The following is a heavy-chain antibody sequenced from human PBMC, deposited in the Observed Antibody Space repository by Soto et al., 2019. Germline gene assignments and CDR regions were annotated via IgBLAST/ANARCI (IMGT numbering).Heavy chain of an antibody. J-gene: IGHJ4*02. D-gene: IGHD1-26*01. CDR1: VCSFTCCHHF. Sequence: SETLSLTCTVSVCSFTCCHHFWAWIRHLPGKCPEWLAYISFSGSTYSTPSLKTRLTMSIDPSDNHFSLKLNSVTAADTAVYYCARGRPMVGAKTFFDFWGPGTLVTVSS. V-gene: IGHV4-31*03. CDR2: ISFSGST. CDR3: ARGRPMVGAKTFFDF.